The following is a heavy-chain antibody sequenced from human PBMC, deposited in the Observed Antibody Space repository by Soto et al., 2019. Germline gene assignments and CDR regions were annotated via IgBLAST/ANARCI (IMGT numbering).Heavy chain of an antibody. CDR3: ARNRVRGVIDGDY. Sequence: QVQLVQSGAEVKKPGSSVKVSCKASGGTFSSYTISWVRQAPGQGLEWMGRIIPILGIANYAQKFQGRVTITADKSTSTAYMDLSSLRSEDTAVYYCARNRVRGVIDGDYWGQGTLVTVSS. J-gene: IGHJ4*02. CDR1: GGTFSSYT. D-gene: IGHD3-10*01. CDR2: IIPILGIA. V-gene: IGHV1-69*02.